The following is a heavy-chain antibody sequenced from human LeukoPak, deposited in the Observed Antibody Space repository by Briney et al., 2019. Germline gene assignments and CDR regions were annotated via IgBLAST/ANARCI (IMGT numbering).Heavy chain of an antibody. Sequence: GGSLRLSCAASGFTLSSYWITCVRRAPGKGLEWVANTKKDGSQTAYVDSVKGRFTISRDNVHNSLYLQMNSLRVEDTAVYYCARFHGGSWEGPFDYWGQGTLVTVSS. CDR3: ARFHGGSWEGPFDY. J-gene: IGHJ4*02. CDR2: TKKDGSQT. D-gene: IGHD2-15*01. V-gene: IGHV3-7*01. CDR1: GFTLSSYW.